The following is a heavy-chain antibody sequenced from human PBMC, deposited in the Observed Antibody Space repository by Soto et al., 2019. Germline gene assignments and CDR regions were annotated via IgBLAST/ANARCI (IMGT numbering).Heavy chain of an antibody. J-gene: IGHJ4*02. CDR1: GFSFSSYG. D-gene: IGHD3-22*01. CDR3: ARDMDSSGYYLCY. V-gene: IGHV3-33*01. Sequence: PGGSLRLSCAASGFSFSSYGMHWVRQAPGKGLEWVAVIWYDGSNKYYADSVKGRSTISRDNSKNTLYLQMNSLRAEDTAVYYCARDMDSSGYYLCYWGQGTLVTVSS. CDR2: IWYDGSNK.